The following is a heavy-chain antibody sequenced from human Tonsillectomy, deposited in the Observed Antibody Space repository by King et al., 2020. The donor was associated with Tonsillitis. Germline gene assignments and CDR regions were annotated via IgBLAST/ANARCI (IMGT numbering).Heavy chain of an antibody. CDR3: AGHLTSLANDWYFDL. CDR2: IYYSGST. J-gene: IGHJ2*01. Sequence: QLQESGPGLVKPSETLSLTCTVSGGSISSSSYYWGWIRQPPGKGLEWIGSIYYSGSTYYNPSLKSRVTISVDTSKNQFSLKLSSVTAADTAVYYCAGHLTSLANDWYFDLWGRGTLVTVSS. D-gene: IGHD2-8*01. CDR1: GGSISSSSYY. V-gene: IGHV4-39*07.